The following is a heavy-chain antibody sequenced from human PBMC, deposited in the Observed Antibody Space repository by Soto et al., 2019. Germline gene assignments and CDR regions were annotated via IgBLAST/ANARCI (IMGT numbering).Heavy chain of an antibody. CDR1: GFTFSTYA. J-gene: IGHJ4*02. CDR2: ISYDGSNK. V-gene: IGHV3-30-3*01. CDR3: ERDLSRGITMIGLEIHY. Sequence: QVQLVESGGGLVQPGRSLRLSCAASGFTFSTYAMHWVRQAPGKGLELVAIISYDGSNKYYAESVKGRFTISRDNSKNTLYLQMSSMRVDDTAVYYCERDLSRGITMIGLEIHYWGQETLVTVSS. D-gene: IGHD3-22*01.